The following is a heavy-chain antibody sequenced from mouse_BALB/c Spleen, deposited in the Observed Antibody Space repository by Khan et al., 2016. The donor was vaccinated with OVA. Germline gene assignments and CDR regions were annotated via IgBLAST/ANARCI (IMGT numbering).Heavy chain of an antibody. CDR3: ARITYYDGSY. CDR1: GFNIKDTY. J-gene: IGHJ3*01. V-gene: IGHV14-3*02. Sequence: QLKQSGAELEKPGASVKQSCTTSGFNIKDTYIHWVKQRPEQGLVWIGRIDPANGYTKFDPRFRGKATITTDTSSNTAYLQLSSLTSEDTAVYYCARITYYDGSYWGQGTLVTVSS. D-gene: IGHD1-1*01. CDR2: IDPANGYT.